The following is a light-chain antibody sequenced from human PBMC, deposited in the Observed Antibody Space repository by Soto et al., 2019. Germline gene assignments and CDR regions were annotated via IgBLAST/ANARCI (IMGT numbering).Light chain of an antibody. CDR3: SSYSGSTTHIL. V-gene: IGLV2-14*01. Sequence: QSVLTQPASVSGSPGQSITISCTGSSSDIGGYNYVSWYQQHPGKTPKLIIYDFTYRPSGLSYRSSASKSGSTASLTISGFQPEDEADYYCSSYSGSTTHILFGGGTKVTVL. CDR2: DFT. J-gene: IGLJ2*01. CDR1: SSDIGGYNY.